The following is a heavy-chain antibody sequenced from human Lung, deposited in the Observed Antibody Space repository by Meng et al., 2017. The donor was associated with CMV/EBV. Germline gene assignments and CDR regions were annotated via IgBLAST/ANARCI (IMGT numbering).Heavy chain of an antibody. D-gene: IGHD2-15*01. J-gene: IGHJ4*02. CDR1: GYTVTSYA. CDR3: ARLYCSGGSCYTIDY. CDR2: INTNTGNP. Sequence: LKKPGALVNVSVKSSGYTVTSYAMNWGRQAPGQGLEWMGWINTNTGNPTYAQGFRGRFVLSLDTSVSTAYLQISSLKAADTAVYYCARLYCSGGSCYTIDYWGQGTLVTVSS. V-gene: IGHV7-4-1*02.